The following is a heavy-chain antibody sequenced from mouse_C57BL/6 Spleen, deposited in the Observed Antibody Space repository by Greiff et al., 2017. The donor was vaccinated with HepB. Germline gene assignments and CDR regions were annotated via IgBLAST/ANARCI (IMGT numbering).Heavy chain of an antibody. CDR3: TREGGYGNYQGWFAY. V-gene: IGHV1-15*01. CDR1: GYTFTDYE. CDR2: IDPETGGT. J-gene: IGHJ3*01. D-gene: IGHD2-1*01. Sequence: QVQLKESGAELVRPGASVTLSCKASGYTFTDYEMHWVKQTPVHGLEWIGAIDPETGGTAYNQKFKGKAILTADKSSSTAYMELRSLTSEDAAVYYCTREGGYGNYQGWFAYWGKGTLVTVSA.